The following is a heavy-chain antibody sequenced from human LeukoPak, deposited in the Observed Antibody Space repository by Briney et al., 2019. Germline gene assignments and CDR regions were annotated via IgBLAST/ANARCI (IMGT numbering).Heavy chain of an antibody. Sequence: ASVKVSCKASGYTFTGYYMHWVRQAPGQGLEWMGWISAYNGNTNYAQKLQGRVTMTTDTSTSTAYMELRSLRSDDTAVYYCARESADYDSRVPSAFDIWGQGTMVTVSS. CDR3: ARESADYDSRVPSAFDI. D-gene: IGHD3-22*01. CDR1: GYTFTGYY. J-gene: IGHJ3*02. CDR2: ISAYNGNT. V-gene: IGHV1-18*04.